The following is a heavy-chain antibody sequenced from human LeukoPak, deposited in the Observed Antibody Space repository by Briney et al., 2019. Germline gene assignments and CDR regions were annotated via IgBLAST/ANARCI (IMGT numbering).Heavy chain of an antibody. Sequence: SSETLSLTRAVYGGSFSGYYWSWIRQPPGKGLEWIGYIYYSGSTNYNPSLKSRVTISVDTSKNQFSLKLSSVTAADTAVYYCARGVMEAFDYWGQGTLVTVSS. D-gene: IGHD2-8*01. V-gene: IGHV4-59*08. CDR2: IYYSGST. CDR1: GGSFSGYY. J-gene: IGHJ4*02. CDR3: ARGVMEAFDY.